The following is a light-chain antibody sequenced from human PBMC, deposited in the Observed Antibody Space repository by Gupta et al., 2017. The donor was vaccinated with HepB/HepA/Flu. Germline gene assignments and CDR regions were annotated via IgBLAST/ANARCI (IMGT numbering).Light chain of an antibody. CDR2: GAS. CDR1: QSVSSN. CDR3: QKYDSWWT. Sequence: EIVMTQSPATLSVSPGERATRSCRASQSVSSNLAWYQQKPGQAPRVLIYGASTRATGIPARFSGSGSGTEFTLTIGSLQSEDFAVYYCQKYDSWWTFGQGTKVEIK. V-gene: IGKV3-15*01. J-gene: IGKJ1*01.